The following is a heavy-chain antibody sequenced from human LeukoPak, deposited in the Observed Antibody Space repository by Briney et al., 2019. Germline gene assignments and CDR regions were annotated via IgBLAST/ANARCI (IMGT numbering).Heavy chain of an antibody. V-gene: IGHV3-64*01. J-gene: IGHJ3*02. CDR1: GFTFSSYA. D-gene: IGHD2-2*01. CDR3: ARDPSSTSYPAWAFDI. CDR2: VNTNGGST. Sequence: GGSLRLSCAASGFTFSSYAMHWVRQAPGKGLEYVSGVNTNGGSTYYANSVKGRFTISRDNSKNTLYLQMGSLRAEDMAVYYCARDPSSTSYPAWAFDIWGQGTMVTVSS.